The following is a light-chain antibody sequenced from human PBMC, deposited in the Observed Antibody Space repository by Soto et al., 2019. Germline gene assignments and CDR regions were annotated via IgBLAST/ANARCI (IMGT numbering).Light chain of an antibody. CDR3: QQYGSLPYT. J-gene: IGKJ2*01. CDR2: GIS. V-gene: IGKV3-15*01. CDR1: QSLTSY. Sequence: EIVMTQFPATLSVSPGERATLSCRASQSLTSYLAWYQQKPDQAPRLLIYGISTRATDIPARFSGSGSGTDFTLTISRLEPEDFAVYHCQQYGSLPYTFGQGTKVDIK.